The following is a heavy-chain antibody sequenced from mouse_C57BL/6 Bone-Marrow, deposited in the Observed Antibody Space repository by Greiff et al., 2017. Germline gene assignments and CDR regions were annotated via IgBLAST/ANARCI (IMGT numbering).Heavy chain of an antibody. D-gene: IGHD2-2*01. Sequence: VQLKQSGAELVKPGASVKLSCKASGYTFTEYTIHWVKQRSGQGLEWIGWFYPGSSSIKYNEKFKDKATLTADKSSSTAYLELSRLTYEDSAVYVCARHPYYGDDLYYAMDYWGQGTSVTVSS. CDR2: FYPGSSSI. J-gene: IGHJ4*01. V-gene: IGHV1-62-2*01. CDR1: GYTFTEYT. CDR3: ARHPYYGDDLYYAMDY.